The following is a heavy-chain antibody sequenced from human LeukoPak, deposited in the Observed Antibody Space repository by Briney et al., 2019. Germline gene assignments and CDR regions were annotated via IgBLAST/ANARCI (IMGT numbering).Heavy chain of an antibody. D-gene: IGHD5-24*01. CDR1: GCTFSSYA. J-gene: IGHJ4*02. CDR2: IIPIFGTA. V-gene: IGHV1-69*13. Sequence: ASLSVSCKASGCTFSSYAISWVRQAPGQGLEWMGGIIPIFGTANYAQKFQGRVTITADESTSTAYMELSSLRSEDTAVYYCARVAEMATIDYWGQGTLVTVSS. CDR3: ARVAEMATIDY.